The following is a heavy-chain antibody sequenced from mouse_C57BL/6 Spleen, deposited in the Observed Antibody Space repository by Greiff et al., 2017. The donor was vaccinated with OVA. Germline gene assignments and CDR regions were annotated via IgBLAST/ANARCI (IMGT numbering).Heavy chain of an antibody. CDR1: GFNIKNTY. CDR2: IDPANGNT. CDR3: ARGYYYGSSYEFAY. J-gene: IGHJ3*01. Sequence: VQLKESVAELVRPGASVKLSCTASGFNIKNTYMHWVKQRPEQGLEWIGRIDPANGNTKYAPKFQGKATITADTSSNTAYLQLSSLTSENTAIYYCARGYYYGSSYEFAYWGQGTLVTVSA. V-gene: IGHV14-3*01. D-gene: IGHD1-1*01.